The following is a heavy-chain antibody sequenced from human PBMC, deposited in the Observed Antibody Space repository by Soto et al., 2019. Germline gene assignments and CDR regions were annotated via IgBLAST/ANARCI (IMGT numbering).Heavy chain of an antibody. Sequence: EVQLLESGGGLVKPGGSLRLSCTASGFTFSSYTMTWVRQAPGKGLEWVSSISSSGSYIYYADSVKGRFNISSDIAKNSLNLQMKSRRAEDTAVYYCARAVYCYNGVCAFDYWGQGTLVTVSS. CDR2: ISSSGSYI. D-gene: IGHD2-8*01. CDR1: GFTFSSYT. J-gene: IGHJ4*02. V-gene: IGHV3-21*01. CDR3: ARAVYCYNGVCAFDY.